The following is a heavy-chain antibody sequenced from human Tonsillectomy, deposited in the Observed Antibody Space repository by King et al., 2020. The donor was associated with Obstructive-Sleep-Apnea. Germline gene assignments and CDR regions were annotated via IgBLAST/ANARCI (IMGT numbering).Heavy chain of an antibody. Sequence: VQLVESGAEVKKPGASVKVSCKASGYTFTSNDINWVRQATGQGLEWMGWMNPNSGNTGYAQKFQGRVTMTRNTSMSTAYMELSSLRSEDTAVYYCARGLSSDSGSYNFDYWGQGTLVTVSS. CDR3: ARGLSSDSGSYNFDY. CDR1: GYTFTSND. D-gene: IGHD1-26*01. CDR2: MNPNSGNT. J-gene: IGHJ4*02. V-gene: IGHV1-8*01.